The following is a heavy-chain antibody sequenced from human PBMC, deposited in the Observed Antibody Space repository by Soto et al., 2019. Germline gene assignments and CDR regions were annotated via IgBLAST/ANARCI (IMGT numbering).Heavy chain of an antibody. V-gene: IGHV1-2*02. CDR2: INPNSGGT. CDR1: GYTFTGYY. CDR3: AIQNYDSSGYYYAGEAIDY. Sequence: ASVKVSCKASGYTFTGYYIHWVRQAPGQGLEWMGWINPNSGGTNYAQKFQGRVTMTRDTSISTAYMELSSLRSDDTAVYYCAIQNYDSSGYYYAGEAIDYWGQGAVVTVSS. J-gene: IGHJ4*02. D-gene: IGHD3-22*01.